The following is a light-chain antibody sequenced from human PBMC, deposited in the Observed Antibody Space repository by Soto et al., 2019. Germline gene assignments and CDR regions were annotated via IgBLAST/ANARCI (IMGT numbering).Light chain of an antibody. J-gene: IGKJ3*01. Sequence: EIVLTQSPGTLSLSPGERATLSCRASQSVNSDYLGWFQQKPGQAPRLLIHDASSRATGIPDRFSGSGSGTDFTLTISSLQPDDFATYYCQQYKSYPFTFGPGTKVDIK. CDR2: DAS. CDR3: QQYKSYPFT. CDR1: QSVNSDY. V-gene: IGKV3-20*01.